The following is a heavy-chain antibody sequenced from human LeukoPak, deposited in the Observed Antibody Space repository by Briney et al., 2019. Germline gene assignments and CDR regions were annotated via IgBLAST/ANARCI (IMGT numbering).Heavy chain of an antibody. CDR1: GFTVSSNY. D-gene: IGHD2-2*01. Sequence: GGSLRLSCAASGFTVSSNYMSWVRQAPGKGLEWVSVIYSGGSTYYADSVKGRFTISRHNSKNTLYLQMNSLRAEDTAVYYCASDCSSTSCQFDYWGQGTLVTVSS. V-gene: IGHV3-53*04. J-gene: IGHJ4*02. CDR2: IYSGGST. CDR3: ASDCSSTSCQFDY.